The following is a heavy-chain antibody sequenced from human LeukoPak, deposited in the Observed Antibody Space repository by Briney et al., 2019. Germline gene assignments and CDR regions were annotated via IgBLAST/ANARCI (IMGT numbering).Heavy chain of an antibody. Sequence: PGGSLRLSCAVSGFTVSGNYMSWVRQAPGKGLELVSLIYSGGTTYYADSVMGRFTISRDNSKSTLYLQMNSLRTEDTAVYYCAKVRWDNSGWYYLDSWGQGTLVTVSS. D-gene: IGHD6-19*01. V-gene: IGHV3-53*05. CDR3: AKVRWDNSGWYYLDS. J-gene: IGHJ4*02. CDR2: IYSGGTT. CDR1: GFTVSGNY.